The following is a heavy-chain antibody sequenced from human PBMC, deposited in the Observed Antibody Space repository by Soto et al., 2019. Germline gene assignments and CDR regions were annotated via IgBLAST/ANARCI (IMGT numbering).Heavy chain of an antibody. CDR3: ARLSGYYSPSNFDY. D-gene: IGHD3-22*01. CDR1: GGSISSSSYY. V-gene: IGHV4-39*01. J-gene: IGHJ4*02. Sequence: SETLSLTCTVSGGSISSSSYYWGWIRQPPGKGLEWIGSIYYSGSTYYNPSLKSRVTISVDTSKNQFSLKLSSVTAADTAVYYCARLSGYYSPSNFDYWGQGTLVTVS. CDR2: IYYSGST.